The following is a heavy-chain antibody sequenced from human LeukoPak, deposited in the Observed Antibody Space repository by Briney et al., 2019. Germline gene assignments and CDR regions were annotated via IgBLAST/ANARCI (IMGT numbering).Heavy chain of an antibody. CDR3: ARDLDYYDSSGYPSIYYYYYYMDV. Sequence: SVKVSCKASGGTFSSYAISWVRQAPGQGLEWMGGIIPIFGTANYAQKFQGRVTITADESTSTAYMELSSLRSEDTAVYYCARDLDYYDSSGYPSIYYYYYYMDVWGKGTTVTVSS. D-gene: IGHD3-22*01. V-gene: IGHV1-69*13. CDR2: IIPIFGTA. J-gene: IGHJ6*03. CDR1: GGTFSSYA.